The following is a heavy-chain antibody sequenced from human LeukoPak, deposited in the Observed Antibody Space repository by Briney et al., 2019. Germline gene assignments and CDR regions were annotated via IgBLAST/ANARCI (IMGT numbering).Heavy chain of an antibody. J-gene: IGHJ4*02. Sequence: PGGSLRLSCAASGFTFSTSWMHWVRQAPGKGLVWVSYISRDGSTTDYADSVKGRFTISRDNAKNTLYLQMNSLRVKDTAVYYCATSVVWGQGTLVTVSS. D-gene: IGHD2-21*01. V-gene: IGHV3-74*01. CDR2: ISRDGSTT. CDR3: ATSVV. CDR1: GFTFSTSW.